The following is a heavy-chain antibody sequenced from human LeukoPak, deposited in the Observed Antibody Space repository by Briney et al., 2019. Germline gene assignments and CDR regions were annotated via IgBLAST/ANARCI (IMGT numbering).Heavy chain of an antibody. CDR3: TTVGGIAVAPY. Sequence: GGSLRLSCAAPEFPFNTFNIHWIRQAPGRGLEWVSFIRNDETEIHYADFAKGRFTISRDKSQNSLYLQMNSLKTEDTAVYYCTTVGGIAVAPYWGQGTLVTVSS. CDR2: IRNDETEI. V-gene: IGHV3-30*02. CDR1: EFPFNTFN. J-gene: IGHJ4*02. D-gene: IGHD6-19*01.